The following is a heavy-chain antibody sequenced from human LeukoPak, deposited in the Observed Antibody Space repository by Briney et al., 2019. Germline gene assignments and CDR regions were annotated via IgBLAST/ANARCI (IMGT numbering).Heavy chain of an antibody. V-gene: IGHV4-61*02. CDR2: IFPSGST. J-gene: IGHJ4*02. D-gene: IGHD2-15*01. CDR1: GGSVFSGTVY. CDR3: ARVFWESGGYFDF. Sequence: KPSETLSLTCSVSGGSVFSGTVYWPWIRQPAGKRLEWLGRIFPSGSTSYNPSVKSRLTMSIDTSENRFSLNLTSVTAGDTAVYYCARVFWESGGYFDFWGQGILVTVSS.